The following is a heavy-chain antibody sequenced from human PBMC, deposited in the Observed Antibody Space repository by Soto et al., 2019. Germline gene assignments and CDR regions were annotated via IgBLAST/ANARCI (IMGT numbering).Heavy chain of an antibody. Sequence: SETLSLTCSVSGGSISRGGYYWYWIRQPPGKGLEWIGHIYYSGSTYYNSSLKSRVAISLDTSKNQFSLKLSSVTAADTAVYYCASHVVYSSSWYRTYNWFDSWGQGPLVTVSS. CDR3: ASHVVYSSSWYRTYNWFDS. CDR1: GGSISRGGYY. CDR2: IYYSGST. J-gene: IGHJ5*01. D-gene: IGHD6-13*01. V-gene: IGHV4-30-4*01.